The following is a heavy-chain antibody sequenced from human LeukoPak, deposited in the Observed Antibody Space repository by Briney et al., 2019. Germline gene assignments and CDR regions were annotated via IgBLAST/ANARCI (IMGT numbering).Heavy chain of an antibody. J-gene: IGHJ5*02. Sequence: ASVKVSCKASGYTFTDYDMHWVRQAPGQGLEWMGWINPNSGDTNYAQNFQGRVTMTGDTSNSTAYLELSRLKSDDTAVYYCARACSGGTCYSDNWFDPWGQGTLVTVSS. D-gene: IGHD2-15*01. V-gene: IGHV1-2*02. CDR1: GYTFTDYD. CDR3: ARACSGGTCYSDNWFDP. CDR2: INPNSGDT.